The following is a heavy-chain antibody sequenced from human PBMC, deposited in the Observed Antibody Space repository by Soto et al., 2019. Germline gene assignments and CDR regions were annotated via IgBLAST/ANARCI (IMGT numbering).Heavy chain of an antibody. CDR1: GYSISSCYY. D-gene: IGHD3-16*02. CDR3: ASSTVWGSYRYYFDY. J-gene: IGHJ4*02. CDR2: VYHSGTT. Sequence: PSVTLSLTCGFSGYSISSCYYWGWIRQPPGKGLEWIGSVYHSGTTYYNPSLKSRVTISLDTSKNQFSLKLSSVTAADTAVYYCASSTVWGSYRYYFDYWGQGTLVTVSS. V-gene: IGHV4-38-2*01.